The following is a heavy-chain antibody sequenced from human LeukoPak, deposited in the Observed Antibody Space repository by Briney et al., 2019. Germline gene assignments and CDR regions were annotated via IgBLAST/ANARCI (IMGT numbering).Heavy chain of an antibody. D-gene: IGHD2-15*01. CDR2: INTDGSST. CDR3: GRAGVWRSGAQYY. Sequence: GGSLRLSCAASGFTFSSYLMHWVRQAPGRGRVWVSRINTDGSSTSYADSVKGRFTISRDNAKNTLYLPMNSLRAEATVVYYCGRAGVWRSGAQYYWGQGTLVTVSS. CDR1: GFTFSSYL. J-gene: IGHJ4*02. V-gene: IGHV3-74*01.